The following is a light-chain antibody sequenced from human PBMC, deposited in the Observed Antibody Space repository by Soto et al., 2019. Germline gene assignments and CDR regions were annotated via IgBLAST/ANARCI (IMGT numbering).Light chain of an antibody. CDR2: AAS. Sequence: DIQMTQSPSSVSASIGDRVTITCRASQHISTWLVWYQQKPGKAPQLLIYAASSLQTGVPSRFSDIGSGTYFTLTISSLQPEDSATYYCQQANRFPFTFGQGTRLEI. J-gene: IGKJ2*01. CDR3: QQANRFPFT. CDR1: QHISTW. V-gene: IGKV1-12*01.